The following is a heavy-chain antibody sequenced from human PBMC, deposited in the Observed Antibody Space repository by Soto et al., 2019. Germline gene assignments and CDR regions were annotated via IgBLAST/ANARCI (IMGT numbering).Heavy chain of an antibody. V-gene: IGHV4-59*08. CDR1: GGSISSYY. D-gene: IGHD6-13*01. Sequence: SETLSLTCTVSGGSISSYYWSWIRQPPGKGLEWIGYIYYSGSTNYNPSLKSRVTISVDTSKNQFSLKLSSVTAADTAVYYCARQRLAAAGTLGYYYYCYMDVWGKGTTGTVSS. J-gene: IGHJ6*03. CDR2: IYYSGST. CDR3: ARQRLAAAGTLGYYYYCYMDV.